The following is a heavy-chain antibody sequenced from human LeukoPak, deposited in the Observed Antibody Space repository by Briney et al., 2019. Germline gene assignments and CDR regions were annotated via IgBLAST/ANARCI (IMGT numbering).Heavy chain of an antibody. CDR1: GFTFDDFA. CDR2: ISGNSGSI. D-gene: IGHD2/OR15-2a*01. J-gene: IGHJ2*01. Sequence: GRSLRLSCAASGFTFDDFAMHWVRQAPGKGLEWVSGISGNSGSIDYADSVKGRFTISRDNAKNSLYLQMNSLRAEDTAVYYCAKRPFLERYFDLWGRGTLVTVSS. CDR3: AKRPFLERYFDL. V-gene: IGHV3-9*01.